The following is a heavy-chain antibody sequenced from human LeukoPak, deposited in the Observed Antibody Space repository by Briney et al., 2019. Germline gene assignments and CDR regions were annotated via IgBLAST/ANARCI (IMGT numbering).Heavy chain of an antibody. D-gene: IGHD2/OR15-2a*01. J-gene: IGHJ4*02. CDR1: GFTFSSYG. CDR3: ARDWFHAINY. Sequence: PGGTLRLSCAASGFTFSSYGVSWVRQAPGKGLEWVSAISGSGGSTYYADSVKGRFTISRDNSKNTLYLQMNSLRAEDTAVYYCARDWFHAINYWGQGTLVTVSS. V-gene: IGHV3-23*01. CDR2: ISGSGGST.